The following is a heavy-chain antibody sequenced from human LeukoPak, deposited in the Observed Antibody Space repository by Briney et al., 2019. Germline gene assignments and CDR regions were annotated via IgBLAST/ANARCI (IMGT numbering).Heavy chain of an antibody. CDR3: ARALGIAAAGTFDY. Sequence: GGSLRLSCAASGFTFSSCSMNWVRQAPGKGLEWVSYISSSSSTIYYADSVKGRFTISRDNAKNSLSLQMNSLRAEDTAVYYCARALGIAAAGTFDYWGQGTLVTVSS. J-gene: IGHJ4*02. CDR1: GFTFSSCS. D-gene: IGHD6-13*01. CDR2: ISSSSSTI. V-gene: IGHV3-48*01.